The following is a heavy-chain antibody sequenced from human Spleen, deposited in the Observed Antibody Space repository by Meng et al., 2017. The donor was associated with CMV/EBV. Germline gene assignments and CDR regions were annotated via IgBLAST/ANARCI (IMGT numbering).Heavy chain of an antibody. D-gene: IGHD6-19*01. CDR3: AKSADASDYYYYGMDV. CDR2: ISWDGGST. V-gene: IGHV3-43D*03. Sequence: GESLKISCAASGFTFDDYAMHWVRQAPGKGLEWVSLISWDGGSTNYADSVKGRFTISRDNSKNSLYLQMNSLRAEDTALYYCAKSADASDYYYYGMDVWGQGTTVTVSS. CDR1: GFTFDDYA. J-gene: IGHJ6*02.